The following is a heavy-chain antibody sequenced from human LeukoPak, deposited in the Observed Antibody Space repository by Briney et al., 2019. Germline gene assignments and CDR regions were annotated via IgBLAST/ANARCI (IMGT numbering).Heavy chain of an antibody. D-gene: IGHD6-13*01. J-gene: IGHJ4*02. CDR2: INPSGGSP. CDR1: GYTFTSYY. Sequence: GASVKVSCKASGYTFTSYYMHWVRQAPGQGLEWMGIINPSGGSPSYAQQFQRRVTMTRNTSPSTVYMELSSLRSEDTAVYYCATLYSSSWYGSGNYFDYWGQGTLVTVSS. CDR3: ATLYSSSWYGSGNYFDY. V-gene: IGHV1-46*01.